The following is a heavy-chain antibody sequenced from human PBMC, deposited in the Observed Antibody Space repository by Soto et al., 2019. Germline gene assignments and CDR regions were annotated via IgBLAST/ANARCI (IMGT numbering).Heavy chain of an antibody. Sequence: EVQLLESGGGLVQPGGSLRLSCAASGFTFSSYAMSWVRQAPGKGLEWVSVISGSGDFTFYADSVKGRFTISRDNSKNPLYLQMNPLRAEDTAVYYCAKTQNDILDSWGQGTLVTVSS. J-gene: IGHJ4*02. CDR2: ISGSGDFT. D-gene: IGHD3-9*01. V-gene: IGHV3-23*01. CDR3: AKTQNDILDS. CDR1: GFTFSSYA.